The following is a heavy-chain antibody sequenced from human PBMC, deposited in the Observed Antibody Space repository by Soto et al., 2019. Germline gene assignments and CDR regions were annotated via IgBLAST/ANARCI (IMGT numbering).Heavy chain of an antibody. CDR3: ARRIAVAGTYDH. V-gene: IGHV3-74*01. CDR1: GFTFNSYW. CDR2: IDGDGTTT. J-gene: IGHJ4*02. Sequence: GGSLRLSCAASGFTFNSYWMHWVRQVPGKGLECVSRIDGDGTTTHYADSVKGRFTISRDNAKNTLYLQMNSLRAEDSAVYLCARRIAVAGTYDHWGQGTLVTVSS. D-gene: IGHD6-19*01.